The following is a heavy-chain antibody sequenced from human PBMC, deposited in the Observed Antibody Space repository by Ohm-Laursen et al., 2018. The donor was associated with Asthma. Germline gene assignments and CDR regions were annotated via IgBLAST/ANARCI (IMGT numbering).Heavy chain of an antibody. CDR2: INSVFGTS. CDR3: ARKAGSCITSNCYSLDF. V-gene: IGHV1-69*13. CDR1: GGTLGTSV. Sequence: ASVKVSCKSLGGTLGTSVIGWVRQAPGQGLEWLGGINSVFGTSTYAQKFHDRFTITADESTSTVYMTLSSLTSEDTAVYYCARKAGSCITSNCYSLDFWGQGTLVTVSS. J-gene: IGHJ4*02. D-gene: IGHD2-15*01.